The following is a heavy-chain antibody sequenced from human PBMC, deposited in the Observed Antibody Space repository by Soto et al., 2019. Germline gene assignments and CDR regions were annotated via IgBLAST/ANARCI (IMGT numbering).Heavy chain of an antibody. V-gene: IGHV3-21*01. D-gene: IGHD1-26*01. CDR2: ISSSSSYI. Sequence: EVQLVESGGGLVKPGGSLRLSCAASGFTFSTYSMNWVRQAPGKGLEWVSSISSSSSYIYYADSVKGRFTISRDNAKNSLYLQMNSLRAEDTAVYYCARERSGSTGWFDPWGQGTLVTVSS. J-gene: IGHJ5*02. CDR3: ARERSGSTGWFDP. CDR1: GFTFSTYS.